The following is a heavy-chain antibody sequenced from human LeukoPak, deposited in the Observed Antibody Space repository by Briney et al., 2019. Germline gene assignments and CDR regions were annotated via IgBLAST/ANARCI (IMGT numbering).Heavy chain of an antibody. V-gene: IGHV3-15*01. CDR3: TTDGVGVEGATYDN. CDR1: GFTFINAW. D-gene: IGHD1-26*01. Sequence: GSLRLSCAASGFTFINAWMAWVRQAPGKGLEWVGRIKAKAHGGTIEYAAPVKGRFTISRDDSKNTLYLQMNSLKTEDTAVYYCTTDGVGVEGATYDNWGQGTLVSVSS. J-gene: IGHJ4*02. CDR2: IKAKAHGGTI.